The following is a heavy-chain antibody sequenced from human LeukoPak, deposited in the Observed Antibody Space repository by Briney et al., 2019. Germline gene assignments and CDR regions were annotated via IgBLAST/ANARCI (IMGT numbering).Heavy chain of an antibody. CDR1: GGSVSSGSYY. CDR2: IYYSGST. D-gene: IGHD2-2*01. J-gene: IGHJ4*02. CDR3: ARAHIVVVPAATPLFDY. Sequence: PSETLSLTCTVSGGSVSSGSYYWSWIRQPPGKGLEWIGYIYYSGSTNYNPSLKSRVTISVDTSKNQFSLKLSSVTAADTAVYYCARAHIVVVPAATPLFDYWGQGTLVTVSS. V-gene: IGHV4-61*01.